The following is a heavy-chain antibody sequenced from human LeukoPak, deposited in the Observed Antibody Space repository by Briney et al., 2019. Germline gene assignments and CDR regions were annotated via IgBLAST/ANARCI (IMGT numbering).Heavy chain of an antibody. CDR2: IRWDGGRT. CDR1: GFTFDDYT. V-gene: IGHV3-43*01. J-gene: IGHJ4*02. D-gene: IGHD5/OR15-5a*01. CDR3: AKDGGVYNSWRGAFYY. Sequence: GGSLRLSCAASGFTFDDYTMRWVRQAPGKGLEWVSVIRWDGGRTYYADSVKGRFTISRDNSKNTLYVQMNSLRAEDTALYYCAKDGGVYNSWRGAFYYCTQATQPTASS.